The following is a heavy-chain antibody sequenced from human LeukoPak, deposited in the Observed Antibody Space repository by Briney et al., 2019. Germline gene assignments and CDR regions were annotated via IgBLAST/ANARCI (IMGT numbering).Heavy chain of an antibody. CDR1: GFTFRSYA. D-gene: IGHD1-26*01. CDR3: ARSGNYYSFDY. J-gene: IGHJ4*02. CDR2: ISGSGGGT. Sequence: PGGSLRLSCTASGFTFRSYAMSWVRQAPGKGLEWVSPISGSGGGTYYTDSVKGRFTISRDNSKNTLYLQMNSLRAEDTAVYYWARSGNYYSFDYWGQGTLVTVSS. V-gene: IGHV3-23*01.